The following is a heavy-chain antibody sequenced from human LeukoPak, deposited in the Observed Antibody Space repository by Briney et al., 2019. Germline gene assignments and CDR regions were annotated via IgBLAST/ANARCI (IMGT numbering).Heavy chain of an antibody. V-gene: IGHV4-34*01. Sequence: SETLSLTCAVSGGSFSGHYWSWIRQPPGEGLEWIGEINDSGSTKYNPSLKSRVTISADTSKNQFSLKLSSVTAADTAVYYCARQRTDGDYHFDYWGQGTLVTVSS. CDR1: GGSFSGHY. CDR2: INDSGST. CDR3: ARQRTDGDYHFDY. J-gene: IGHJ4*02. D-gene: IGHD4-17*01.